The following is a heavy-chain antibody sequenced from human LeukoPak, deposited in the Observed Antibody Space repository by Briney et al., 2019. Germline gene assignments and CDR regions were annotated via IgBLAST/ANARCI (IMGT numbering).Heavy chain of an antibody. V-gene: IGHV4-39*07. J-gene: IGHJ4*02. D-gene: IGHD1-26*01. CDR2: IYYSGST. CDR3: AARGGGSYYSNSVDY. Sequence: SETLSLTCTVSGGSISSSSYYWGWIRQPPGKGLEWIGSIYYSGSTYYNPSLKSRVTISVDMSKNQFSLKLSSVAAADTAVYYCAARGGGSYYSNSVDYWGQGTLVTVSS. CDR1: GGSISSSSYY.